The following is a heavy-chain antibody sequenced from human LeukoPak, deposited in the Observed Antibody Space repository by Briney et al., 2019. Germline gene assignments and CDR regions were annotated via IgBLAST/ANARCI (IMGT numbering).Heavy chain of an antibody. CDR1: GYTFTSYG. D-gene: IGHD2-2*01. CDR2: ISAYNGNT. J-gene: IGHJ4*02. CDR3: ARGYCSSTSCYVLDY. Sequence: ASVKVSCKASGYTFTSYGISWVRQAPGQGLEWMGWISAYNGNTNYAQKLQGRVTMTTDTSTSTAYMELRNLRSDDTAVYYCARGYCSSTSCYVLDYWGQGTLVTVSS. V-gene: IGHV1-18*01.